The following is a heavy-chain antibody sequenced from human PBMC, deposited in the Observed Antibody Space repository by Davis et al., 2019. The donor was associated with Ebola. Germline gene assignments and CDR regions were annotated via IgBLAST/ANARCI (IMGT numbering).Heavy chain of an antibody. V-gene: IGHV4-4*02. J-gene: IGHJ3*02. CDR1: GGSISSSNW. D-gene: IGHD3-22*01. CDR2: IYHSGST. Sequence: MPSETLSLTCAVSGGSISSSNWWSWVRQPPGKGLEWIGEIYHSGSTNYNPSLKSRVTISVDKSKNQFSLKLSSVTAADTAVYYCARGTFYYYDSSGYYYVAAFDIWGQGTMVTVSS. CDR3: ARGTFYYYDSSGYYYVAAFDI.